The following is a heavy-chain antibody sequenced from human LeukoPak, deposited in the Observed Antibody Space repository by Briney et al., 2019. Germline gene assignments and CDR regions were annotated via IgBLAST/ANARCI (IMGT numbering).Heavy chain of an antibody. Sequence: SETLSLTCAVYGGSFSGYYWSWIRQPPGKGLEWIGEINHSGSTNYNPSLKSRVTISVDTSKNQFSLKLSSVTAADTAVYYCARNSRGRQPLDVWGQGTTVTVSS. CDR1: GGSFSGYY. D-gene: IGHD2-21*01. CDR2: INHSGST. J-gene: IGHJ6*02. CDR3: ARNSRGRQPLDV. V-gene: IGHV4-34*01.